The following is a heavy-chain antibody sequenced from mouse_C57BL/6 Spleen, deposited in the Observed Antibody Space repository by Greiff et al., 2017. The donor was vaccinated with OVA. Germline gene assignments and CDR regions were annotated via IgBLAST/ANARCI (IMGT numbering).Heavy chain of an antibody. CDR1: GFNIKDYY. CDR2: IDPEDGEA. Sequence: VQLKESGAELVKPGASVKLSCTASGFNIKDYYMHWVKQRPEQGLEWIGRIDPEDGEAKYAPKFQGKATITADTTSNTAYLQLSSLTSEDTAVYYCARNYDSSYAWFAYWGQGTLVTVSA. CDR3: ARNYDSSYAWFAY. J-gene: IGHJ3*01. V-gene: IGHV14-2*01. D-gene: IGHD1-1*01.